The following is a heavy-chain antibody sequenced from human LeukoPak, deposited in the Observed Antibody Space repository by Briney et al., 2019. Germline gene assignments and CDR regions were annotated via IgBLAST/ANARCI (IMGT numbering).Heavy chain of an antibody. V-gene: IGHV1-2*02. D-gene: IGHD6-6*01. Sequence: ASVKVSFKASGYTFTVYYMHWVRQAPGQGLEWMGWINPNSGGTNYAQKFQGRVTITRDTSISTAYMELSRLRSDDTAVYYCARDLARPYYYYYMDVWGKGTTVTVSS. J-gene: IGHJ6*03. CDR2: INPNSGGT. CDR3: ARDLARPYYYYYMDV. CDR1: GYTFTVYY.